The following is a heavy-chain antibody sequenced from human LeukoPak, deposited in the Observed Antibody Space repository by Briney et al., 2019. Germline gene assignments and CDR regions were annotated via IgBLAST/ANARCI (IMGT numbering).Heavy chain of an antibody. CDR3: ARGYCSGGSCYYYYGMDV. D-gene: IGHD2-15*01. V-gene: IGHV1-8*01. CDR2: MNPNSGNT. J-gene: IGHJ6*02. CDR1: GYTFTSYD. Sequence: ASVKVSCKASGYTFTSYDINWVRQATGQGLEWMGWMNPNSGNTGYAQKFQGRVTMTRNTSISTAYMELSSLRSEDTAVYYCARGYCSGGSCYYYYGMDVWGQGTTVTVPS.